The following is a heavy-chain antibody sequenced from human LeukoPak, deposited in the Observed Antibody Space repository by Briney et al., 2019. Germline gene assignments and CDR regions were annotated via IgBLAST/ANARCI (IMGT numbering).Heavy chain of an antibody. V-gene: IGHV3-30*04. J-gene: IGHJ4*02. Sequence: PGRSLRLSWAASGFTFSTYAMYWVRQAPGKGLEWVAVISYDGSDKFYADSVKGRFTISRDNSKNTLYLQMSSLRAEDTAVYYCAKGGSSSWDYFDYWGQGTLVTVSS. CDR3: AKGGSSSWDYFDY. CDR2: ISYDGSDK. D-gene: IGHD6-13*01. CDR1: GFTFSTYA.